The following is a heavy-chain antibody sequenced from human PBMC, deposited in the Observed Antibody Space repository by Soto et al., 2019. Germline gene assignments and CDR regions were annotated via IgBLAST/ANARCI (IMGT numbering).Heavy chain of an antibody. Sequence: QVQLVESGGGVVHPGRSLRLSCAASGFTFSASAMHWVRQAPGKGLEWVALIWFDGSYNFYTDSVRGRFTISRDNSKNTLYLQMDSLRVEDSAMYYCARESNGYDWGQGTLVTVSS. CDR2: IWFDGSYN. CDR3: ARESNGYD. D-gene: IGHD5-12*01. CDR1: GFTFSASA. V-gene: IGHV3-33*01. J-gene: IGHJ4*02.